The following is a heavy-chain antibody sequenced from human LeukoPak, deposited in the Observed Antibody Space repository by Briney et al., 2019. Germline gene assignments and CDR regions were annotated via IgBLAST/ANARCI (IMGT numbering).Heavy chain of an antibody. J-gene: IGHJ4*02. CDR3: ARHGGTLDYFDY. V-gene: IGHV4-59*08. CDR1: GGSISSNY. CDR2: ISYGGAT. Sequence: SETLSLTCTVSGGSISSNYWSWIRQPPGKGLEWIGYISYGGATSYNPSLKRRVTISVDSPKNRFSLRLSSLTAADTALYYCARHGGTLDYFDYWGPGSLVTVSS. D-gene: IGHD1-26*01.